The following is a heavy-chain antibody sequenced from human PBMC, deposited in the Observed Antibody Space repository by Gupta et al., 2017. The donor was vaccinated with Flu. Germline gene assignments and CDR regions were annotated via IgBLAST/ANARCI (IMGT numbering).Heavy chain of an antibody. D-gene: IGHD3-9*01. Sequence: QVQLVQSGAEVKKPGASVKVSCKASGYTFTSYAMHWVRPAPGQRLAWMGWINAGNGNTKYSQKFQGRVTITRDTSASTAYMELSSLRSEDTAVYYCARVAGDYDILTGYYWPWSPASFDYWGQGTLGTVSS. CDR1: GYTFTSYA. J-gene: IGHJ4*02. CDR2: INAGNGNT. CDR3: ARVAGDYDILTGYYWPWSPASFDY. V-gene: IGHV1-3*01.